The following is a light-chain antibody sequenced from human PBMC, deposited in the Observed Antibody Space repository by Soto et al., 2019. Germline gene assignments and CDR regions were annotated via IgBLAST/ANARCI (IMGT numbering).Light chain of an antibody. CDR3: QQSYGNPQT. J-gene: IGKJ1*01. CDR2: AAS. Sequence: DIQATQSPSSLSASVGDRVTISCRASQTIDTYLNWYQLKPGRVPKLLIYAASSLHSDVPSRFRGSGSGTDFTLTISSLQPEDFATYYCQQSYGNPQTFGQGTKVDIK. CDR1: QTIDTY. V-gene: IGKV1-39*01.